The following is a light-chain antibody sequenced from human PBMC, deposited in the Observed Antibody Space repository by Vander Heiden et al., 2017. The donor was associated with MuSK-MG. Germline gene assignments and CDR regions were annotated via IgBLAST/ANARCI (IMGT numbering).Light chain of an antibody. Sequence: QSVLTQPPSVSGAPGQRVTISCTGSSSNIGAGYAVHWYQQLPATAPKLVIYGNSNRPSGVPDRFSGSKSGTSASLAITGRQAEDEADYYCQSYDSSLSGSVFGGGTKLTVL. V-gene: IGLV1-40*01. CDR3: QSYDSSLSGSV. CDR2: GNS. CDR1: SSNIGAGYA. J-gene: IGLJ2*01.